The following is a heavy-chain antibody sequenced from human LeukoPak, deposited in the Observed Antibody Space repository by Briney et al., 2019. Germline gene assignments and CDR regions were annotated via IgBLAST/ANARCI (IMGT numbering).Heavy chain of an antibody. CDR3: AAFDIVVVVAAGGYYYGMDV. CDR1: GFTFSSYE. CDR2: ISSSGSTI. J-gene: IGHJ6*02. V-gene: IGHV3-48*03. Sequence: PGGSLRLSCAASGFTFSSYEMNWVRQAPGKGLEWVSYISSSGSTIYYADSVKGRFTISRDNAKNSLYLQMKSLRAEDTAVYYCAAFDIVVVVAAGGYYYGMDVWGQGTTVTVSS. D-gene: IGHD2-15*01.